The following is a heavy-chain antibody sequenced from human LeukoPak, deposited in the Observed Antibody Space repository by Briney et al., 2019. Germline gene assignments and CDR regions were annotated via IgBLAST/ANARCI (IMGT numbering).Heavy chain of an antibody. CDR1: GGSISSHY. CDR2: IYYSGST. J-gene: IGHJ5*02. Sequence: SETLSLTCTVSGGSISSHYWSWIRQPPGKGLEWIGYIYYSGSTNYNPSLKSRVTISVDTSKNQFSLKLSSVTAADTAVYYCARAIGIAARPGWFDPWGQGTLVNVSS. CDR3: ARAIGIAARPGWFDP. D-gene: IGHD6-6*01. V-gene: IGHV4-59*11.